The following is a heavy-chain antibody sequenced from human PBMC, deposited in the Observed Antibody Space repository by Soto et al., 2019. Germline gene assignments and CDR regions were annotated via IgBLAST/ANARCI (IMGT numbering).Heavy chain of an antibody. D-gene: IGHD2-15*01. J-gene: IGHJ6*02. CDR1: GFSFNEAW. CDR3: TSGSVEGI. V-gene: IGHV3-15*07. Sequence: EVQLVESAGGLVKPGGSLRLSCVASGFSFNEAWMNWVRQAPGEGLEWVGRIKTSAGGGATDYAAPVQGRFTISRDDSKNALYLHMNNLRTEDTAIYYCTSGSVEGIWGQGTTVTVSS. CDR2: IKTSAGGGAT.